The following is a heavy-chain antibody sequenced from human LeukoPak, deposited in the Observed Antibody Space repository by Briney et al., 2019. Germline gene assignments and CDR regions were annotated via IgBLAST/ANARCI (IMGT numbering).Heavy chain of an antibody. CDR3: ARDLPNYYDSSGYYLTDRFDY. V-gene: IGHV1-69*04. CDR2: IIPILGIA. CDR1: GGTFSSYA. Sequence: SVKVSCKASGGTFSSYAISWVRQAPGQGVEWMGRIIPILGIANYAQKFQGRVTITADKSTSTAYMELSSLRSEDTAVYYCARDLPNYYDSSGYYLTDRFDYRGQGTLVTVSS. D-gene: IGHD3-22*01. J-gene: IGHJ4*02.